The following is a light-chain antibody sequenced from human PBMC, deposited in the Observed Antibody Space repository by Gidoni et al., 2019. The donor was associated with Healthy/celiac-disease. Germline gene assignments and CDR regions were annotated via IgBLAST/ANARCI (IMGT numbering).Light chain of an antibody. CDR2: GAS. V-gene: IGKV3-20*01. CDR1: QSVSSSY. J-gene: IGKJ1*01. CDR3: QQYGSSPGT. Sequence: LTQSPGTLALSPGERANLSCRASQSVSSSYLAWYQQKPGQAPRLLIYGASSRATGIPDRFSGSGSGTDFTLTISRLEPEDFAVYYCQQYGSSPGTFGQGTKVEIK.